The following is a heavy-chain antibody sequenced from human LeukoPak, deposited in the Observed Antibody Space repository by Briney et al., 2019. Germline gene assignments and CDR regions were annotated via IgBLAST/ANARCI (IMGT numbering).Heavy chain of an antibody. V-gene: IGHV4-59*01. CDR3: ARMGELLGGYYFDY. CDR2: IYYSGST. Sequence: SETLSLTCTVSGGSISSYYWSWIRQPPGKGLEWIGYIYYSGSTNYNPSLKSRVTISVDTSKNQFSLKLSSVTAADTAVYYCARMGELLGGYYFDYWGQGTLVTVSS. CDR1: GGSISSYY. D-gene: IGHD1-26*01. J-gene: IGHJ4*02.